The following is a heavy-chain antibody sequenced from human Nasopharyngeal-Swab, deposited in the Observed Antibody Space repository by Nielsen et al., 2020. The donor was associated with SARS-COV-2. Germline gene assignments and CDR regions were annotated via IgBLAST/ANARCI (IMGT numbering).Heavy chain of an antibody. D-gene: IGHD3-22*01. CDR2: LSPDASRA. V-gene: IGHV3-30-3*01. CDR3: ASDYYVSGASGH. CDR1: GFDFSKYG. Sequence: GESLKISCAASGFDFSKYGVHWVRQAPGKGLDWVATLSPDASRAFYGDSVRGRFTISRDNSKNTLYVQMNSLRPEDTAVYYCASDYYVSGASGHWGQGTLVTVSS. J-gene: IGHJ4*02.